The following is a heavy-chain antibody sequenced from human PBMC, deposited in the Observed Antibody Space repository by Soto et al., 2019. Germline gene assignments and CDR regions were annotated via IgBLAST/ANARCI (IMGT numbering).Heavy chain of an antibody. CDR3: ASGDCSGGRCYSDFDF. CDR1: GDTFTDHT. Sequence: QVHLVQSGAEVKKPGSSMKVSCKASGDTFTDHTVTWVRQAPGQGLEWMGRSVPTLGMANYAQTFQGRVTITADTSMTTAYLELTGLTSDDSAVYYCASGDCSGGRCYSDFDFWGQGTLVTVSS. D-gene: IGHD2-15*01. V-gene: IGHV1-69*02. J-gene: IGHJ4*02. CDR2: SVPTLGMA.